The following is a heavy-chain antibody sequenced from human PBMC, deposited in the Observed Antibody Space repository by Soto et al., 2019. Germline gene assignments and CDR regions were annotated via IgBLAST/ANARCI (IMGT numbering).Heavy chain of an antibody. Sequence: EVQLLESGGGLVQPGGSLRLSCAASGFTFSSYAMSWVRQAPGKGLEWVSAISGSGGSTYYADSVKGRFTISRDNSKNTLYLQMNSLRAEDTAVYYCAKDWGPAVAGRVALLGYYYYGMDVWGQGTTVTVSS. V-gene: IGHV3-23*01. CDR1: GFTFSSYA. CDR3: AKDWGPAVAGRVALLGYYYYGMDV. D-gene: IGHD6-19*01. J-gene: IGHJ6*02. CDR2: ISGSGGST.